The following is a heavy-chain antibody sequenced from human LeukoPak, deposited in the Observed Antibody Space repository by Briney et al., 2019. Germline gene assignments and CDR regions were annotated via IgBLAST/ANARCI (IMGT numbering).Heavy chain of an antibody. V-gene: IGHV3-48*03. J-gene: IGHJ4*02. CDR2: IGSSGSGI. Sequence: PGGSLRLSCVASGFTFSSYEMNGVRQAPGKGLEWVSYIGSSGSGIYYGDSVKGRFTMSRDNAKNSLYLQMNSLRAEDTAIYYCARGGSSYQAFDYWGQGTLVTVSS. CDR1: GFTFSSYE. CDR3: ARGGSSYQAFDY. D-gene: IGHD3-3*01.